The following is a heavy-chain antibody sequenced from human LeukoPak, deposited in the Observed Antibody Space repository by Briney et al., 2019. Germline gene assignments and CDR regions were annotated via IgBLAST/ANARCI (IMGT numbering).Heavy chain of an antibody. CDR2: ISGSGGST. D-gene: IGHD3-3*01. Sequence: PGGSLRLSCAASGFTFRNYAMTWVRQAPGKGLEWVSGISGSGGSTYHADSVKGRFTISRDNSNNTLYLQMNSLRDEDTAIYYCAKPTLEWLSKGHYMDVWGKGATVTAYS. J-gene: IGHJ6*03. CDR1: GFTFRNYA. V-gene: IGHV3-23*01. CDR3: AKPTLEWLSKGHYMDV.